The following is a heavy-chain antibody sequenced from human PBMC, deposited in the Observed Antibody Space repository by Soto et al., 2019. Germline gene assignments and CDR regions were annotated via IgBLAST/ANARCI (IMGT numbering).Heavy chain of an antibody. CDR1: GGSISSGGYS. CDR3: ARGMVDFWSGYYTGFWFDP. V-gene: IGHV4-30-2*01. D-gene: IGHD3-3*01. CDR2: IYHSGST. J-gene: IGHJ5*02. Sequence: SETLSLTCAVSGGSISSGGYSWSWIRQPPGKGLEWIGYIYHSGSTYYNPSLKSRVTISVDRSKNQFSLKLSSVTAADTAVYYCARGMVDFWSGYYTGFWFDPWGQGTLVTVSS.